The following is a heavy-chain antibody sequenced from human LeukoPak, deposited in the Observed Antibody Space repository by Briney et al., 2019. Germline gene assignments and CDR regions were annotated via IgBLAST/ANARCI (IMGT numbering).Heavy chain of an antibody. CDR3: ASGGIVVPPEY. CDR2: IYSGGST. V-gene: IGHV3-53*01. Sequence: GGSLRLSCAASGFTFSSYEMNWVRQAPGKGLEWVSVIYSGGSTYYADSVKGRFTISRGNSKNTLYLQMNSLRAEDTAVYYCASGGIVVPPEYWGQGTLVTVSS. D-gene: IGHD3-22*01. CDR1: GFTFSSYE. J-gene: IGHJ4*02.